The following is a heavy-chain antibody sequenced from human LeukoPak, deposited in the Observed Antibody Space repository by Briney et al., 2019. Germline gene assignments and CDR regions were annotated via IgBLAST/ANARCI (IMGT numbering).Heavy chain of an antibody. Sequence: PGGSLTLSCAASGFTFSNHAMSWVRQAPGKGLEWVSAISGSGGSTYYADSVKGRFTISRDNPKNTLYLQMNSLRAEDTAVYYCAKSCCWDLLPPDYWGQGTLVTVSS. CDR1: GFTFSNHA. J-gene: IGHJ4*02. CDR3: AKSCCWDLLPPDY. CDR2: ISGSGGST. V-gene: IGHV3-23*01. D-gene: IGHD1-26*01.